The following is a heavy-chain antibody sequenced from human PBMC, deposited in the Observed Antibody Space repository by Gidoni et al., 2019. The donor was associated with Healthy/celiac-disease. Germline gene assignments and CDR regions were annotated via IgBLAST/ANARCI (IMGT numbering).Heavy chain of an antibody. Sequence: QVQLQESGPGLVKPSQTLSLTCTVSGGSISSRGYYWSWIRQHPGKGLEWIGYIYYSGSTYYNPSRKSRVTISVDTSKNQFSLKLSSVTAADTAVYYCARDSTSRDFWSGYSYYYYYYGMDVWGQGTTVTVSS. V-gene: IGHV4-31*03. CDR3: ARDSTSRDFWSGYSYYYYYYGMDV. CDR2: IYYSGST. CDR1: GGSISSRGYY. J-gene: IGHJ6*02. D-gene: IGHD3-3*01.